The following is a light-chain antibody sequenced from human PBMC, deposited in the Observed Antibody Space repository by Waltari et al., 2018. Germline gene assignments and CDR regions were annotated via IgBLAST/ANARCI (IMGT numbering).Light chain of an antibody. Sequence: QTVVTQEPSFSVSPGGTVTRTCGLSSGSVSTVHNPRWHQQTPGQAPRTLIYSTNTRSSGVPDRFSGSILGNKAALTITGAQADDESDYYCVLYMGSGIWVFGGGTKLTVL. CDR3: VLYMGSGIWV. CDR2: STN. CDR1: SGSVSTVHN. J-gene: IGLJ3*02. V-gene: IGLV8-61*01.